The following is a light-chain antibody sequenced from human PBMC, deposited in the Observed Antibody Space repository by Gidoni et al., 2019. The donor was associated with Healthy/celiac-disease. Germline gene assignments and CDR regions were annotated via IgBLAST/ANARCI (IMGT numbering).Light chain of an antibody. V-gene: IGKV1-5*03. J-gene: IGKJ4*01. CDR2: KAS. CDR1: QSISSW. CDR3: QQYNSYPLT. Sequence: DIQLTQSPSTLSASVGDRVTITCRASQSISSWLDWYQQKPGKAPKLLIYKASSLESGVPSRFSGSGAGTEFTLTISSRQPDDFATYYCQQYNSYPLTFGGXTKVEIK.